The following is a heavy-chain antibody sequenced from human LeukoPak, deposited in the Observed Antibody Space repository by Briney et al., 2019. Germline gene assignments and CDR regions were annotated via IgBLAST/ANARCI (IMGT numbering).Heavy chain of an antibody. CDR1: GFTFSSYA. CDR3: AKGTQLWLRGSWFDP. D-gene: IGHD5-18*01. J-gene: IGHJ5*02. V-gene: IGHV3-30*04. Sequence: GGSLRLSCAASGFTFSSYAMHWVRQAPGKGLEWVAVISYDGSNKYYADSVKGRFTISRDNSKNTLYLQMNSLRAEDTAVYYCAKGTQLWLRGSWFDPWGQGTLVTVSS. CDR2: ISYDGSNK.